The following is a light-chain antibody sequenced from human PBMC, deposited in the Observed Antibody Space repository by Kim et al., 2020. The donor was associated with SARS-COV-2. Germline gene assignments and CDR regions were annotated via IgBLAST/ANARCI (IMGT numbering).Light chain of an antibody. CDR3: CSYVYSGGHSWV. CDR1: SSDVGSYNF. CDR2: EVS. V-gene: IGLV2-23*02. J-gene: IGLJ3*02. Sequence: QSALTQPAAVSGSPGQSITISCIGTSSDVGSYNFVSWYQQYPGKAPKLIISEVSKRPSGLSSRFSGSKSGDTASLTISGLQVEDEADYYCCSYVYSGGHSWVFGGGTKLTVL.